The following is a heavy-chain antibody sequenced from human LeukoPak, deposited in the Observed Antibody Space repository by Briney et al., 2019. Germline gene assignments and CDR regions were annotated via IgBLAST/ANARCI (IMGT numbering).Heavy chain of an antibody. CDR3: AKERGTTTGWFGELDY. V-gene: IGHV3-30*18. CDR2: ISYDGTNE. Sequence: GGSLRLSCAASGFTFSSYGMHWVRQAPGKGLEWMAAISYDGTNEYYADSVKGRFTISRDNSKNTLYLQMNSLKPEDTAVYYCAKERGTTTGWFGELDYWGQGTLVTVSS. CDR1: GFTFSSYG. J-gene: IGHJ4*02. D-gene: IGHD3-10*01.